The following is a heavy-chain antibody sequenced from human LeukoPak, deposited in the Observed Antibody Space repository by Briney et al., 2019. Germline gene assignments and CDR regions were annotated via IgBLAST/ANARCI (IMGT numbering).Heavy chain of an antibody. J-gene: IGHJ3*02. CDR1: GFMFSTYA. CDR3: ARGRSAAEYDAFDI. D-gene: IGHD2-15*01. Sequence: GGSLRLSCEVSGFMFSTYAMHWVRQAPGKGPESVSGINTYGGSTHYAKSVKGRFTISRDNSKNTLYLQMGSLRAEDTAVYYCARGRSAAEYDAFDIWGQGTLVTVSS. CDR2: INTYGGST. V-gene: IGHV3-64*01.